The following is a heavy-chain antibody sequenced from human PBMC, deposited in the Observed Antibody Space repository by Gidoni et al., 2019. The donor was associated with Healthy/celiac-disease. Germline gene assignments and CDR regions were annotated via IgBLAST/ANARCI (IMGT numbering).Heavy chain of an antibody. CDR2: IYYSGST. J-gene: IGHJ5*02. CDR3: ARDPAEDYYGSGSYSWFDP. V-gene: IGHV4-59*01. D-gene: IGHD3-10*01. CDR1: GGSISSYY. Sequence: QVQLQESGPGLVKPSETLSLTCTVSGGSISSYYWSWIRQPPGKGLEWVGYIYYSGSTNYNPSLNSRVTISVDTSKNQFSLKLSSVTAADTAVYYCARDPAEDYYGSGSYSWFDPWGQGTLVTVSS.